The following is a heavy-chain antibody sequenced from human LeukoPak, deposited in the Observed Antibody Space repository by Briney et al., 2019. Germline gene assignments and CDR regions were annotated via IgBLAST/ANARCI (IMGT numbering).Heavy chain of an antibody. CDR1: GGSMSNYY. Sequence: SETLSLTCTVSGGSMSNYYGSWIRQPPGKGLEWIAYIYYTGSTYYNPSLKSRVTMSVDTSKNQFSLSLSSVTAADTAIYYCASHISAAATLDLGQGTLVTVSS. D-gene: IGHD3-3*02. CDR2: IYYTGST. V-gene: IGHV4-59*08. J-gene: IGHJ4*02. CDR3: ASHISAAATLD.